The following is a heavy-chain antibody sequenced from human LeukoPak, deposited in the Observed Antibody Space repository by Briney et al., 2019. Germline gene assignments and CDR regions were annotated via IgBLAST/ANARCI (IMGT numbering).Heavy chain of an antibody. CDR3: ARHFTYYDFWSGYYASPWGYYYYMDV. Sequence: PSETVSLTCTVSGGSISSSSYYWGWIRQPPGKGLEWIGSIYYSGSTYYNPSLKSRVTISVDTSKNQFSLKLSSVTAADTAVYYCARHFTYYDFWSGYYASPWGYYYYMDVWGKGTTVTVSS. V-gene: IGHV4-39*01. CDR1: GGSISSSSYY. J-gene: IGHJ6*03. D-gene: IGHD3-3*01. CDR2: IYYSGST.